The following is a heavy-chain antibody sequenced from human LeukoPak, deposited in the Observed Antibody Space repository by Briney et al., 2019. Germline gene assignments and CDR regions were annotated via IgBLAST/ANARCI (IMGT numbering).Heavy chain of an antibody. Sequence: EASVKVSCTASGYTFTGYYMHWVRQAPGQGLEWMGWINPNSGGTNYAQKFQGRVTMTRDTSISTAYMELSRLTSDDTAVYYCAREGSTVNFQHWGQGTLVTVSS. D-gene: IGHD1-26*01. CDR1: GYTFTGYY. V-gene: IGHV1-2*02. CDR2: INPNSGGT. J-gene: IGHJ1*01. CDR3: AREGSTVNFQH.